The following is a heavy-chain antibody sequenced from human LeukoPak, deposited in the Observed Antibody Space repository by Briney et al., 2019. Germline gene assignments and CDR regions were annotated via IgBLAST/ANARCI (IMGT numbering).Heavy chain of an antibody. D-gene: IGHD6-19*01. CDR1: GFTFSSYA. CDR3: TRELYGYSSGWHNHFDY. V-gene: IGHV3-49*04. CDR2: IRSKAYGGTT. Sequence: PGGSLRLSCAASGFTFSSYAMSWVRQAPGKGLEWVGFIRSKAYGGTTEYAASVKGRSTISRDDSRSIAYLQMNSLKTEDTAVYYCTRELYGYSSGWHNHFDYWGQGTLVTVSS. J-gene: IGHJ4*02.